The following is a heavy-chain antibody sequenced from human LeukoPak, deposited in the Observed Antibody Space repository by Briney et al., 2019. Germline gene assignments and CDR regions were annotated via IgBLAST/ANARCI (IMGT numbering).Heavy chain of an antibody. Sequence: GGSLRLSCAASGITFSTYWMHWVRQAPGKGLVWVSRINSDGSSTTYADSVKGRFTISRDNSKNTLFLQMNSLRAEDTAVYYCAKGGYCSSTSCYVGWFDPWGQGTLVTVSS. CDR2: INSDGSST. CDR1: GITFSTYW. J-gene: IGHJ5*02. V-gene: IGHV3-74*01. D-gene: IGHD2-2*01. CDR3: AKGGYCSSTSCYVGWFDP.